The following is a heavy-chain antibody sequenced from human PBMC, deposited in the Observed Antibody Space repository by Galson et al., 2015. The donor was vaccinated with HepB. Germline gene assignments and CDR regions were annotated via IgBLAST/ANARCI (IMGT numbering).Heavy chain of an antibody. V-gene: IGHV3-30*18. CDR3: AKEHRYSGGYFDAFYHNGMDA. CDR1: GFTFSNYG. CDR2: ISYDGRNQ. Sequence: SLRLSCAASGFTFSNYGMHWVRQAPGKGLEWVAVISYDGRNQYYAESVKGRFTISRENSKNTVFLQMNSLRVEDTAVFYCAKEHRYSGGYFDAFYHNGMDAWGQGTTVTASS. D-gene: IGHD1-26*01. J-gene: IGHJ6*02.